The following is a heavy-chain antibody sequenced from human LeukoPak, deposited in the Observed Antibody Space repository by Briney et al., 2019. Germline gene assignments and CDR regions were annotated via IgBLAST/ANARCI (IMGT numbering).Heavy chain of an antibody. V-gene: IGHV3-21*01. CDR3: ASVHMVRGVIITGLDY. D-gene: IGHD3-10*01. J-gene: IGHJ4*02. CDR2: ISSSSSYI. CDR1: GFTFSSYS. Sequence: PGGSLRLSCAASGFTFSSYSMNWVRQAPGKGLEWVSSISSSSSYICYADSVKGRFTISRDNAKNSLYLQMNSLRAEDTAVYYCASVHMVRGVIITGLDYWGQGTLVTVSS.